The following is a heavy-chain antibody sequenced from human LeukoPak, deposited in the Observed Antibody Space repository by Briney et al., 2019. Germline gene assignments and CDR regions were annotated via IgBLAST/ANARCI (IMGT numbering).Heavy chain of an antibody. CDR2: IYPSDSDT. V-gene: IGHV5-51*07. J-gene: IGHJ4*02. D-gene: IGHD4/OR15-4a*01. CDR3: ARWLGGANVDY. Sequence: GESLKISCKGSGYSFTTYWIAWVHQMPGKGLEWMGIIYPSDSDTRYSPSFQGQVTISADKSISTAYLQWSSLKASDTAMYYCARWLGGANVDYWGQGTLVTVSS. CDR1: GYSFTTYW.